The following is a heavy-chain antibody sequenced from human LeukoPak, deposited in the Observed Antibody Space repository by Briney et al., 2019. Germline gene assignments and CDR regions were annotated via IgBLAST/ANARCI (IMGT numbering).Heavy chain of an antibody. CDR1: GFTFSSYE. V-gene: IGHV3-48*03. CDR3: ARLWSIVGATDGYDAFDI. CDR2: ISSSGGTI. Sequence: PGGSLRLSCAASGFTFSSYEMNWVRQAPGKGLEWVSYISSSGGTIYYADSVKGRFTISRDNAKNSLYLQMNSLRAEDTAVYYCARLWSIVGATDGYDAFDIWGQGTMVTVSS. D-gene: IGHD1-26*01. J-gene: IGHJ3*02.